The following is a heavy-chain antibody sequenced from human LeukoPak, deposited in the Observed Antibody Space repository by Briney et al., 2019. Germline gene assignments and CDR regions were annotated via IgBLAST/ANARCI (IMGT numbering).Heavy chain of an antibody. J-gene: IGHJ5*02. Sequence: ASVKVSCKASGGTFSSYAISWVRQAPGQGLEWMGGIIPIFGTTNYAQKFQGRVTITADESTSTAYMELSSLRSEDTAMYYCARDISSGFNWFDPWGQGTLVTVSS. D-gene: IGHD6-19*01. CDR1: GGTFSSYA. CDR3: ARDISSGFNWFDP. CDR2: IIPIFGTT. V-gene: IGHV1-69*13.